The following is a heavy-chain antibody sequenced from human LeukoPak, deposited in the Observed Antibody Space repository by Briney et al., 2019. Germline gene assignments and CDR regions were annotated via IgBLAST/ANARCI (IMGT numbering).Heavy chain of an antibody. V-gene: IGHV4-34*01. D-gene: IGHD3-3*01. CDR2: INHSGST. J-gene: IGHJ4*02. CDR1: GESFSGYF. CDR3: ASRNFGVVTD. Sequence: PSETLSLTCAVYGESFSGYFWTWIRQPPGKGLEWIGEINHSGSTNYNPSLKSRVIISVDTSKNQFSLKLSSVTAADTAVYYCASRNFGVVTDWGQGTLVTVSS.